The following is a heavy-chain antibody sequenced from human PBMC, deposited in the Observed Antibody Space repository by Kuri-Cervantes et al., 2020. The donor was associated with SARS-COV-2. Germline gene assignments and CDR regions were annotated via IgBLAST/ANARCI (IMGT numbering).Heavy chain of an antibody. CDR3: GRGYCSNGVCLDS. V-gene: IGHV7-4-1*02. CDR1: GGTFSSYA. D-gene: IGHD2-8*01. Sequence: ASVKVSCKASGGTFSSYAISWVRQAPGQGLEWMGWINTNTGNPTYAQGFTGRFVFPLDTSVSTAYLQISSLKAEDTAVYYCGRGYCSNGVCLDSWGQGTLVTVSS. CDR2: INTNTGNP. J-gene: IGHJ4*02.